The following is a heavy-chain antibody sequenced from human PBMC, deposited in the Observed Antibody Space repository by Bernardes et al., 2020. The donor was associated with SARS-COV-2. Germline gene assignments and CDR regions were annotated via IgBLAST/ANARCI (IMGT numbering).Heavy chain of an antibody. D-gene: IGHD3-3*01. J-gene: IGHJ4*02. CDR3: ARRNYDFWSGYYVDY. Sequence: SETLSLIFGVYVGSFSGYYWSWIRKPPGKGLEWIGEINHSGSTNYNPSLKSRVTISVDTSKKQFSLKLSSVTAADTAVYYCARRNYDFWSGYYVDYWGQGTLVTVSS. V-gene: IGHV4-34*01. CDR1: VGSFSGYY. CDR2: INHSGST.